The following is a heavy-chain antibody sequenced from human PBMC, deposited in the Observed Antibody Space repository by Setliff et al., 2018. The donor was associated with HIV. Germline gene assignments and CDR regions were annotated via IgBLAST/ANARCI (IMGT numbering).Heavy chain of an antibody. Sequence: PSETLSLTCTVSGGSISSYYWSWIRQPPGKGLEWIGYIDNSGSTNYNPSLKSRVTISVDTSKNQISLKLSSVTAADTAMYYCARRGYSYVERVYYYYMDVWGKGTTVTVYS. V-gene: IGHV4-4*09. J-gene: IGHJ6*03. D-gene: IGHD5-18*01. CDR1: GGSISSYY. CDR3: ARRGYSYVERVYYYYMDV. CDR2: IDNSGST.